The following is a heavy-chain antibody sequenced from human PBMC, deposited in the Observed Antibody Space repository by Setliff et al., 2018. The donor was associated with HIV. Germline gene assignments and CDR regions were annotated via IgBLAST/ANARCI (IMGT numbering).Heavy chain of an antibody. CDR1: GGSISSDDHY. V-gene: IGHV4-30-4*01. CDR2: IYHTGAT. D-gene: IGHD6-25*01. J-gene: IGHJ4*02. CDR3: ARMSISASVYFDY. Sequence: ASETLSLTCTVSGGSISSDDHYWSWIRQTPGKGLEWIGYIYHTGATYYKSSLESRLTISVDTSKNQFSLKLNSVTAADTAVYFCARMSISASVYFDYWGQGSQVTV.